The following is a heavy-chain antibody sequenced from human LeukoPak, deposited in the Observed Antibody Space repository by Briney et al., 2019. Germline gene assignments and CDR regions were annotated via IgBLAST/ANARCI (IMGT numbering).Heavy chain of an antibody. CDR3: AKSSFSYYYFYMDV. CDR1: GFTFDDYA. V-gene: IGHV3-9*01. CDR2: ISWNSGSI. Sequence: GRSLRLSCAASGFTFDDYAMHWVRQAPGEGLEWVSGISWNSGSIGYADSVKGRFTISRDNAENSLYLQMNSLRAEDTALYYCAKSSFSYYYFYMDVWGKGTTVTVSS. J-gene: IGHJ6*03.